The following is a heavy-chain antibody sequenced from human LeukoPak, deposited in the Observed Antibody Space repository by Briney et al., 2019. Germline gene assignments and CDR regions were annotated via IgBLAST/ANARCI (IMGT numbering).Heavy chain of an antibody. CDR2: ISSSGTII. Sequence: GGSLRLSCAASGFIFSNYEMNWVRQAPGKGLEWVSYISSSGTIIYYADSVRGRFTISRDNAKNSLYLQLNSLRAEDTAVYYCASGAIGAAGRDGDYWGQGTLVTVSS. CDR3: ASGAIGAAGRDGDY. J-gene: IGHJ4*02. D-gene: IGHD6-13*01. V-gene: IGHV3-48*03. CDR1: GFIFSNYE.